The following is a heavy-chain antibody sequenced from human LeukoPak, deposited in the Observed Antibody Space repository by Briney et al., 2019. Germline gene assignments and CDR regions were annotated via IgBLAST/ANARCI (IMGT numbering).Heavy chain of an antibody. CDR3: AKHQKQWLVSLDY. CDR1: GFTFSSYA. Sequence: GGSLRLPCAASGFTFSSYAMSWVRQAPGKGLEWVSAISGSGGSTYYADSVKGRFTISRDNSKNTLYLQMNSLRAEDTAVYYCAKHQKQWLVSLDYWGQGTLVTVSS. V-gene: IGHV3-23*01. D-gene: IGHD6-19*01. CDR2: ISGSGGST. J-gene: IGHJ4*02.